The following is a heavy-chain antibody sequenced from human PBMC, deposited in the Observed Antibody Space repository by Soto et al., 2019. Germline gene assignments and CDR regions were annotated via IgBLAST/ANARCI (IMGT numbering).Heavy chain of an antibody. V-gene: IGHV3-48*01. CDR1: GFTFSSYS. J-gene: IGHJ6*01. D-gene: IGHD3-9*01. CDR3: TIGLKLGRYFDWLILGAPRFYYYGLYV. Sequence: PGGSLRLSCAASGFTFSSYSMNWVRQAPGKGLEWVSYISSSSSTIYYADSVKGRFTISRDNAKNTLYLQMNSLRTEDTAVYYCTIGLKLGRYFDWLILGAPRFYYYGLYVWGQGTTVTVSS. CDR2: ISSSSSTI.